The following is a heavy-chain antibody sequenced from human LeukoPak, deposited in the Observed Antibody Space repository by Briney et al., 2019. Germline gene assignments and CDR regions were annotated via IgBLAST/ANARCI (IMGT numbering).Heavy chain of an antibody. J-gene: IGHJ4*02. V-gene: IGHV1-2*02. D-gene: IGHD3-16*01. Sequence: ASVKVSCKASGYTFTGYYMHWVRQAPGQGLEWMGWINPNSGDTNYAQKFQGRVAMTRDTSISTAYMERSRLISDDTAVYYCARGGGGYHSDYWGQGTLVAVSS. CDR2: INPNSGDT. CDR1: GYTFTGYY. CDR3: ARGGGGYHSDY.